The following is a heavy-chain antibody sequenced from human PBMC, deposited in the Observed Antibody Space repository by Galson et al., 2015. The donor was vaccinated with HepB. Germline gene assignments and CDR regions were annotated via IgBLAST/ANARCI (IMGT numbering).Heavy chain of an antibody. CDR3: ARAGGSMEWLFRGYYYYYMDV. J-gene: IGHJ6*03. Sequence: SLRLSCAASGFTFSSYSMNWVRQAPGKGLEWVSSISSSSSYIYYADSVKGRFTISRDNAKNSLYLQMNSRRAEDTAVYYCARAGGSMEWLFRGYYYYYMDVWGKGTTFTVSS. V-gene: IGHV3-21*01. CDR2: ISSSSSYI. CDR1: GFTFSSYS. D-gene: IGHD3-3*01.